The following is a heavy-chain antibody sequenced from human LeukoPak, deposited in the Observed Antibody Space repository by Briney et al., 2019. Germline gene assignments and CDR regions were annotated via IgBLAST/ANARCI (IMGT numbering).Heavy chain of an antibody. D-gene: IGHD3-3*01. CDR2: ISYDGSNK. J-gene: IGHJ6*02. CDR1: GFTFSSYG. CDR3: AKDRATYYDFWSGLYYYYYYGMDV. V-gene: IGHV3-30*18. Sequence: PGRSLRLSCAASGFTFSSYGMHWVRQAPGKGLEWVAVISYDGSNKYYADSVKGRFTISRDNSKNTLYLQMNSLRAEGTAVYYCAKDRATYYDFWSGLYYYYYYGMDVWGQGTTVTVSS.